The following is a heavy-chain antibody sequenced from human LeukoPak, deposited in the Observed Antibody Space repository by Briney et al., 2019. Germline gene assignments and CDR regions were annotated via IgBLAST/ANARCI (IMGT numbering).Heavy chain of an antibody. CDR3: ARGIAAAGKDDY. Sequence: ASVKVSCKASGYTFTGYYMHWVRQAPGQGLEWMGWINPNSGGTNYAQKFQGRVTMTRDTSISSAYMELSRLRSDDTAVYYCARGIAAAGKDDYWGQGTLVTVSS. D-gene: IGHD6-13*01. CDR1: GYTFTGYY. CDR2: INPNSGGT. J-gene: IGHJ4*02. V-gene: IGHV1-2*02.